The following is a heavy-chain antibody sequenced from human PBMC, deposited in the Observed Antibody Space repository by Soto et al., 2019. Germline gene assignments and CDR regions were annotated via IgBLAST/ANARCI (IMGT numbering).Heavy chain of an antibody. J-gene: IGHJ5*02. D-gene: IGHD5-12*01. V-gene: IGHV1-2*02. CDR1: GYTFTGYY. Sequence: QVQLVQSGAEVKKPGASVKVSCKAAGYTFTGYYMHWVRQAPGQGLEWMGWINPNSGGTNYAQKFQGRVTMTRDTSISTAYMELRRLREDDTDVYYCARDRVPRYLQWLRAWFDPCGQGTLVTASS. CDR3: ARDRVPRYLQWLRAWFDP. CDR2: INPNSGGT.